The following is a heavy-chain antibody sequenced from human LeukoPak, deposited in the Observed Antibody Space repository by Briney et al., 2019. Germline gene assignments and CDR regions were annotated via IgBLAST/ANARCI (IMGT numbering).Heavy chain of an antibody. CDR2: IKQDGSEK. CDR1: GFTVSNNY. V-gene: IGHV3-7*03. Sequence: GGSLRLSCVVSGFTVSNNYMRWVHQAPGKGLEWVANIKQDGSEKNYVDSVKGRFTISRDNAKNSLHLQMNSLRAEDTAVYYCASGLELDYWGQGTLVTVST. J-gene: IGHJ4*02. CDR3: ASGLELDY.